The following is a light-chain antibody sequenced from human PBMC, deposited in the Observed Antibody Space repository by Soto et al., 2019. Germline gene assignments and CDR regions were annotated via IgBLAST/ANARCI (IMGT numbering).Light chain of an antibody. Sequence: QAVVTQPASVSGSPGQSITISCTGTSSDVGGYHYISWYQQYPGKAPKLMIYEVTHRPSGVSNRFSGSKSGNTASLTISGLQAEDEADYYCSSYTTSSTLVFGGGTQLTVL. CDR2: EVT. CDR1: SSDVGGYHY. V-gene: IGLV2-14*01. J-gene: IGLJ2*01. CDR3: SSYTTSSTLV.